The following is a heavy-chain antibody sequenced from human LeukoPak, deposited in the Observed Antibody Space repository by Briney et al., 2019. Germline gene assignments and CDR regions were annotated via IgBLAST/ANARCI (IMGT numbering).Heavy chain of an antibody. CDR2: INHSGST. J-gene: IGHJ4*02. CDR3: ARLGYSYGYFDY. Sequence: PSETLSLTCGAYGGSFSGYYWSWIRQPPGKGLEWIGEINHSGSTNYNPSLKSRVIISVDTSKNQFSLKLSSVTAADTAVYYCARLGYSYGYFDYWGQGTLVTV. V-gene: IGHV4-34*01. D-gene: IGHD5-18*01. CDR1: GGSFSGYY.